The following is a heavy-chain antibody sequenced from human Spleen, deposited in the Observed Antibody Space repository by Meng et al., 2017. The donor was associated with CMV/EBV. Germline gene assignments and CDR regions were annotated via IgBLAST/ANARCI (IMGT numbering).Heavy chain of an antibody. D-gene: IGHD3-3*01. CDR3: ARARGLLRFSEWLMEY. CDR2: VSYDGYSK. V-gene: IGHV3-30*04. Sequence: FAFSVSAMPLVRQAPGTGLVWVAVVSYDGYSKYYADSVRGRFTISRDSFENTLYLQMNILRPEDTAVYYCARARGLLRFSEWLMEYWGQGSLVTVSS. J-gene: IGHJ4*02. CDR1: FAFSVSA.